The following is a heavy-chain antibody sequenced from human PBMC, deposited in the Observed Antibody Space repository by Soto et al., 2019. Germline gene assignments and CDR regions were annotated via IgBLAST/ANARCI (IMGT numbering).Heavy chain of an antibody. D-gene: IGHD3-10*01. CDR2: FDPEDGET. CDR3: ATYGSGGGYYGMDV. J-gene: IGHJ6*02. V-gene: IGHV1-24*01. CDR1: GYTLAELS. Sequence: ASVKVSCKVSGYTLAELSMHWVRQAPGKGLEWMGGFDPEDGETIYAQKFQGRVTMTEDTSTDTAYMELSSLRSEDTAVYYCATYGSGGGYYGMDVWGQGTTVTVSS.